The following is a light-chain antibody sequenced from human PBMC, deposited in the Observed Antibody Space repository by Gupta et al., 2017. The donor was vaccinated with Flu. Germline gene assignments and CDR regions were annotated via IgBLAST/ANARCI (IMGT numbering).Light chain of an antibody. CDR2: GAS. V-gene: IGKV3-20*01. CDR1: QTVADSF. Sequence: IVLTQSPGSLSLSPGEGATLSCRASQTVADSFLAWYQQQPGQAPRLLIYGASTRAPGIPDRFSGGGSGTTFTLTITRLEPEDFAVYYCQRYGSSPAFTFGQGTKLDIK. J-gene: IGKJ2*01. CDR3: QRYGSSPAFT.